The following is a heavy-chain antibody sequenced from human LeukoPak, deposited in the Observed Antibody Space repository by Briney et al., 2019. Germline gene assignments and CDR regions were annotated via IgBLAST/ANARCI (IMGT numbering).Heavy chain of an antibody. CDR2: ISGRGGSA. CDR1: GFTFSSYA. J-gene: IGHJ6*03. D-gene: IGHD3-9*01. V-gene: IGHV3-23*01. Sequence: GGSLRLSCAASGFTFSSYAMNWVRQAPGKGLEWVSTISGRGGSAYYADSVKGRFTISRDNSKNTLYLQMNSLRAEDTAVYYCAKQGRDWLRDYYYYMDVWGKGTTVTISS. CDR3: AKQGRDWLRDYYYYMDV.